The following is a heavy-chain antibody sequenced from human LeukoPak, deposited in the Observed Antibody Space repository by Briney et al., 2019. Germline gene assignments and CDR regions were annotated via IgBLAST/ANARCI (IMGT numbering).Heavy chain of an antibody. J-gene: IGHJ4*02. CDR1: GFTFSSYA. CDR2: ISGSGGST. CDR3: AKGDYGDYVPIDY. Sequence: PEGSLRLSCAASGFTFSSYAMSWVRQAPGKGLEWVSAISGSGGSTYYADSVKGRFTISRDNSKNTLYLQMNSLRAEDTAVYYCAKGDYGDYVPIDYRGQGTLVTVSS. V-gene: IGHV3-23*01. D-gene: IGHD4-17*01.